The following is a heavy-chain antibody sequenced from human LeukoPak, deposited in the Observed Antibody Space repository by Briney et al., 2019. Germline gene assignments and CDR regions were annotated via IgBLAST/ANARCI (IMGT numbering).Heavy chain of an antibody. D-gene: IGHD2-2*01. J-gene: IGHJ6*03. Sequence: PSQTLSLTCTVSGGSISSGDYYWSWIRQPPGKGLEWIGYIYYSGSTYYNPSLKSRVTISVDTSKNQFSLKLSSVTGADTAVYYCARMSTSLDYMDVWGKGTTVTVSS. V-gene: IGHV4-30-4*08. CDR3: ARMSTSLDYMDV. CDR1: GGSISSGDYY. CDR2: IYYSGST.